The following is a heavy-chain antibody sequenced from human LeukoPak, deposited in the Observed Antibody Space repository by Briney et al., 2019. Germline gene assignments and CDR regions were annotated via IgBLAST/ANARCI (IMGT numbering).Heavy chain of an antibody. J-gene: IGHJ4*02. CDR2: IYYSGST. CDR1: GGSISSGGYY. V-gene: IGHV4-31*03. D-gene: IGHD2-15*01. Sequence: SETLSLTCTVSGGSISSGGYYWSWIRQHPGKGLEWIGYIYYSGSTYYNPSLKSRVTISVDTSKNQFSLKLSSVTAADTAVYYCARGLGNIVVVVAELFYFDYWGQGTLVTVSS. CDR3: ARGLGNIVVVVAELFYFDY.